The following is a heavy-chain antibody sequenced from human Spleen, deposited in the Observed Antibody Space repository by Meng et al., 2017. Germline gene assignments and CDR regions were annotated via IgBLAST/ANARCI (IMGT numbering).Heavy chain of an antibody. CDR3: AREGGICSGNRCYAVFYGMDV. CDR1: GFTFSSYW. J-gene: IGHJ6*02. Sequence: GESLKISCAASGFTFSSYWMHWVRQAPGKGLVWVSRINSDGSSTSYADSVKGRFTISRDNAKNSLYLQMNSLRAEDTAVYYCAREGGICSGNRCYAVFYGMDVWGQGNTVNGAS. CDR2: INSDGSST. V-gene: IGHV3-74*01. D-gene: IGHD3-3*01.